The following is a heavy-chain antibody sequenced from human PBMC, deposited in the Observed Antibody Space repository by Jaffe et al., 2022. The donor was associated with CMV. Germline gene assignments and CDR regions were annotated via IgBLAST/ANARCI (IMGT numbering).Heavy chain of an antibody. D-gene: IGHD3-22*01. Sequence: EVQLLESGGGLVQPGGSLRLSCAASGFTFSSYAMSWVRQAPGKGLEWVSAISGSGGSTYYADSVKGRFTISRDNSKNTLYLQMNSLRAEDTAVYYCAKDPGHYYDSSGYYYPKPTDYWGQGTLVTVSS. V-gene: IGHV3-23*01. CDR1: GFTFSSYA. CDR2: ISGSGGST. J-gene: IGHJ4*02. CDR3: AKDPGHYYDSSGYYYPKPTDY.